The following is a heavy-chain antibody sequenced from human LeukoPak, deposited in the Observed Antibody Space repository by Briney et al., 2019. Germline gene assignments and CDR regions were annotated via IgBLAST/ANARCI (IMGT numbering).Heavy chain of an antibody. D-gene: IGHD2-15*01. CDR2: IKSKTDGGTT. CDR3: TWDIVAIVAGTEFDY. J-gene: IGHJ4*02. Sequence: PGGSLRLSCAASGFTFSNAWMNWVRQAPGKGLEWVGRIKSKTDGGTTDYAAPVKGRFTISRDDSKNTLYLQMNSLKIEDTAVYYCTWDIVAIVAGTEFDYWGQGTLVTVSS. V-gene: IGHV3-15*01. CDR1: GFTFSNAW.